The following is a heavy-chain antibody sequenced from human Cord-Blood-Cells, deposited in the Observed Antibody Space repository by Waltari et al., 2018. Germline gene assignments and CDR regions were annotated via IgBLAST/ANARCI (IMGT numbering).Heavy chain of an antibody. D-gene: IGHD3-10*01. CDR3: ARQGSFGCRAFDI. CDR2: INPSGGST. Sequence: TFTSYYMHWVRQAPGQGLEWMGIINPSGGSTSYAQKFQGRVTMTRDTSTSTVYMELSSLRSEDTAVYYCARQGSFGCRAFDIWGQGTMVTVSS. J-gene: IGHJ3*02. V-gene: IGHV1-46*01. CDR1: TFTSYY.